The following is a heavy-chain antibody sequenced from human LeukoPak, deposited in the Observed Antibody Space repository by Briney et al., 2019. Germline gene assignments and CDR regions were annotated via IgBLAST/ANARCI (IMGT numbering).Heavy chain of an antibody. J-gene: IGHJ4*02. CDR1: GFTFSSYG. CDR2: IRYDGSNK. D-gene: IGHD4-23*01. CDR3: AKEHGGMSDY. V-gene: IGHV3-30*02. Sequence: GGSLRLSCAASGFTFSSYGTHWVRQAPGKGLEWVAFIRYDGSNKYYADSVKGRFTISRDNSKNTLYLQMNSLRAEDTAVYYCAKEHGGMSDYWGQGTLVTVSS.